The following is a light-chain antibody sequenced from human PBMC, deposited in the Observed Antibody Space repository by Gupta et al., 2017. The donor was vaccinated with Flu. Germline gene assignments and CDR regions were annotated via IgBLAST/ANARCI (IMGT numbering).Light chain of an antibody. CDR3: QAWDSSTYV. CDR2: QDS. CDR1: KLGDKY. J-gene: IGLJ1*01. Sequence: ELTQPPSVSVSPGQTASITCSGDKLGDKYACWYQQKPGQSPVLVIYQDSKRPSGIPERFSGSNSGNTATLTISGTQAMDEADYYCQAWDSSTYVFGTGTKVTVL. V-gene: IGLV3-1*01.